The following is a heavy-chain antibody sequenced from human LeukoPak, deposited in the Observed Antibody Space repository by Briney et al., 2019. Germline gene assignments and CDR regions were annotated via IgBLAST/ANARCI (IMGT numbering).Heavy chain of an antibody. Sequence: GGSLRLSCAASGFIFSSYGMHWVRQAPGKGLEWVAVIWYDGSNKYYADSVKGRFTISRDNSKNTLYLQMNSLRAEDTAVYYCARDRAVAGPSHDAFDIWGQGTMVTVSS. V-gene: IGHV3-33*01. CDR2: IWYDGSNK. CDR1: GFIFSSYG. D-gene: IGHD6-19*01. CDR3: ARDRAVAGPSHDAFDI. J-gene: IGHJ3*02.